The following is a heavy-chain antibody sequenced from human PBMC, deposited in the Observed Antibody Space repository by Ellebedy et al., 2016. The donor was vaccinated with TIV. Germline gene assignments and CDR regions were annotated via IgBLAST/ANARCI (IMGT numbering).Heavy chain of an antibody. CDR3: ARLIGGTCQCAFDI. CDR1: GFSFSSYA. Sequence: GESLKISCAASGFSFSSYAMSWVRQGPGKGLEWVANINQDGGEKNYVDSVRGRFTISRDNAKNSLYLQMNSLRAEDTAVYYCARLIGGTCQCAFDIWGQGTMVTVSS. V-gene: IGHV3-7*01. D-gene: IGHD2-15*01. CDR2: INQDGGEK. J-gene: IGHJ3*02.